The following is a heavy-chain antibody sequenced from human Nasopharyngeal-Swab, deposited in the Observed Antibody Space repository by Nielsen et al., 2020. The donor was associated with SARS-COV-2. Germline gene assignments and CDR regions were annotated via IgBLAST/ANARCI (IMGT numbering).Heavy chain of an antibody. CDR1: GFIFSASA. CDR2: IGDKDHNYAT. CDR3: TTDFYFDY. J-gene: IGHJ4*02. Sequence: GESLKISCAASGFIFSASAIHWVRQAPGKGLEWVGRIGDKDHNYATTYGASVHGRFTISRDDSKNTAFLQMDSLKTEDTALYYCTTDFYFDYWGQGTLVTVSS. V-gene: IGHV3-73*01.